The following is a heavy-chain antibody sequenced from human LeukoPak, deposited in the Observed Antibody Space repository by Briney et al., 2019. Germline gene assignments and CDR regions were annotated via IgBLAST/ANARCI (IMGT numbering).Heavy chain of an antibody. J-gene: IGHJ4*02. Sequence: ASVKVSCKASGGTFSSYAISWVRQAPGQGLEWMGIINPSGGSTSYAQKFQGRVTMTRDTSTSTVYMELSSLRSEDTAVYYCAREFGSQVDTAMVMSFDYWGQGTLVTVSS. V-gene: IGHV1-46*01. CDR3: AREFGSQVDTAMVMSFDY. D-gene: IGHD5-18*01. CDR1: GGTFSSYA. CDR2: INPSGGST.